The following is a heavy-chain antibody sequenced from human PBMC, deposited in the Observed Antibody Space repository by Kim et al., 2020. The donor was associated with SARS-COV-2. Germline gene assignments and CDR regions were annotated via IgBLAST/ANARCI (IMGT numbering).Heavy chain of an antibody. J-gene: IGHJ4*02. D-gene: IGHD4-17*01. CDR2: FDPEDGET. CDR1: GYTLTELS. Sequence: ASVKVSCKVSGYTLTELSMHWVRQAPGKGLEWMGGFDPEDGETIYAQKFQGRVTMTEDTSTDTAYMELSSLRSEDTAVYYCATDPANDYGDKKGYWGQGTLVTVSS. V-gene: IGHV1-24*01. CDR3: ATDPANDYGDKKGY.